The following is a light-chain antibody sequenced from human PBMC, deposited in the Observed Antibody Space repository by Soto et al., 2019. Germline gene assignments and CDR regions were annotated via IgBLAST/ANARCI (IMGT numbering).Light chain of an antibody. CDR1: QSVRSTF. J-gene: IGKJ1*01. V-gene: IGKV3-20*01. Sequence: EIVLTQSPCTLSFSPLERSTLSCRASQSVRSTFLAWYQQKPGQAPRLLISGASSRATGIPDRFSGSGSGTDFTLTISRLEPEDFAVYYCHHYGTSWTFGQGTKVDIK. CDR3: HHYGTSWT. CDR2: GAS.